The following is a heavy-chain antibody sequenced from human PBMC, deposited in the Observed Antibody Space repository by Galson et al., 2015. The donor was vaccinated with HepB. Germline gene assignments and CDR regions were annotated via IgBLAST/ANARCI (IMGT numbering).Heavy chain of an antibody. CDR1: GYTFGDHG. J-gene: IGHJ2*01. CDR3: VRTGRGNCYFDL. Sequence: SVKVSCKASGYTFGDHGISWGRQAPGQGPEWMGWISPYNGNTNYAQKFQDRVTMTAVTSTSTAYMELRSLTSNDTAVYYCVRTGRGNCYFDLWGRGPLLTVSS. CDR2: ISPYNGNT. D-gene: IGHD1-1*01. V-gene: IGHV1-18*04.